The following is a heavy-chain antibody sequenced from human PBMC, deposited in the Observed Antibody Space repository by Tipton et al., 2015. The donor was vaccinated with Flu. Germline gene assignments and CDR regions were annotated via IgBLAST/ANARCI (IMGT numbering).Heavy chain of an antibody. CDR1: GGSTSSYY. CDR3: ARELNYGMDV. Sequence: TLSLTCTVSGGSTSSYYWSWIRQPPGKGLEWIGYIYYSGSTNYNPSLKSRVTISVDTSKNQFSLKLSSVTAADTAVYYCARELNYGMDVWGQGTTVTVSS. J-gene: IGHJ6*02. CDR2: IYYSGST. V-gene: IGHV4-59*01.